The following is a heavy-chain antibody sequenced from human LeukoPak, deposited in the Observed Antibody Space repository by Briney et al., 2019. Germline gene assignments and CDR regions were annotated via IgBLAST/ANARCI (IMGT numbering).Heavy chain of an antibody. CDR3: VSYDYVWGSYRSFLY. CDR1: GFTFSSYW. Sequence: GGSLRLSCLASGFTFSSYWMHWVRQAPGKGLVWVSRINSDGSSTNYADSVKGRFTISRDNAKNTLYLQVNSLRAEDTAVYYCVSYDYVWGSYRSFLYWGQGTLVTVSS. D-gene: IGHD3-16*02. V-gene: IGHV3-74*01. J-gene: IGHJ4*02. CDR2: INSDGSST.